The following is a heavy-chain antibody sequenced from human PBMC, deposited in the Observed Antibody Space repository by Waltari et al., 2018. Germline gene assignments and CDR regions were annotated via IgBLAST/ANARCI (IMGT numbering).Heavy chain of an antibody. Sequence: QVQLVESGGGVVQPGRSLRLSCAASGFTFSSYAMHWVRQAPGKGLEWVAVISYDGSNKYYADSVKGRFTISRDNSKNTLYLQMNSLRAEDTAVYYCARDEAVAGDFDYWGQGTLVTVSS. J-gene: IGHJ4*02. CDR2: ISYDGSNK. V-gene: IGHV3-30-3*01. CDR1: GFTFSSYA. CDR3: ARDEAVAGDFDY. D-gene: IGHD6-19*01.